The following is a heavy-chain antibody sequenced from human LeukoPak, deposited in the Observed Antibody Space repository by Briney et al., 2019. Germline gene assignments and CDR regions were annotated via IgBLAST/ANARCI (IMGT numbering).Heavy chain of an antibody. CDR1: GFTFITYW. Sequence: GGSLRLSCAASGFTFITYWMHWVRQAPGKGLVWVSRINPDGSTTSYAGSVKGRFTVSRDNAKNTLYLQMNSLRAEDTADCARVSIGWYHFDYWGQGTLVTVSS. V-gene: IGHV3-74*01. J-gene: IGHJ4*02. CDR3: ARVSIGWYHFDY. D-gene: IGHD6-19*01. CDR2: INPDGSTT.